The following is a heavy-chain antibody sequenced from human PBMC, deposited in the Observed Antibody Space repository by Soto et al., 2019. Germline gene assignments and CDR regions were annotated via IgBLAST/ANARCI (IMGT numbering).Heavy chain of an antibody. Sequence: GASVKVSCKASGYTFTIYGISWVRQAPGQGLEWMGWISAYNGNTNYAQKLQGRVTMTTDTSTSTAYMELRSLRSDDTAVYYCARSYYDILTGSHFDYWGQGTLVTVSS. J-gene: IGHJ4*02. V-gene: IGHV1-18*01. CDR2: ISAYNGNT. CDR3: ARSYYDILTGSHFDY. CDR1: GYTFTIYG. D-gene: IGHD3-9*01.